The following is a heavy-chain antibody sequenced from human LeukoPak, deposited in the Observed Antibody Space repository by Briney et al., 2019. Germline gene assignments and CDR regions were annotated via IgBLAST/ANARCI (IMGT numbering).Heavy chain of an antibody. D-gene: IGHD3-22*01. J-gene: IGHJ5*02. Sequence: GGSLRLSCAASGFTFSSYAMSWVRQAPGKGLEWVSAISGSGGSTYYADSVKGRFTISRDISKNTLYLQMNSLRAEDTAVYYCARDWYFDSSGYYYSTPWGQGTLVTVSS. V-gene: IGHV3-23*01. CDR2: ISGSGGST. CDR3: ARDWYFDSSGYYYSTP. CDR1: GFTFSSYA.